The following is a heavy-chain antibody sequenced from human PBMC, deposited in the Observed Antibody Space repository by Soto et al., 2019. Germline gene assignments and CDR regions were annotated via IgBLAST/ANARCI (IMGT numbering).Heavy chain of an antibody. D-gene: IGHD4-17*01. J-gene: IGHJ4*02. CDR1: GGSFSGYY. Sequence: QVQLQQWGAGLLKPSETLSLTCAVYGGSFSGYYWSWIRQPPGKGLEWIGEINHSGSTNYNPSLQSRVTISVDTSKNQFSLKLSSVTAADTAVYYCATLRATTVTTNFDYWGQGTLVTVSS. CDR2: INHSGST. CDR3: ATLRATTVTTNFDY. V-gene: IGHV4-34*01.